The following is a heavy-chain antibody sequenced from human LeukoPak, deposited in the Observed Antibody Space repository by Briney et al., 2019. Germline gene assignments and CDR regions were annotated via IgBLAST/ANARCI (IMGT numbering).Heavy chain of an antibody. J-gene: IGHJ4*02. CDR2: IYTSGST. CDR1: GFTFSTYA. CDR3: ARIAVAGFDY. D-gene: IGHD6-19*01. V-gene: IGHV4-4*07. Sequence: SGGSLRLSCAASGFTFSTYAMSWIRQPAGKGLEWIGRIYTSGSTNYNPSLKSRVTMSVDTSKNQFSLKLSSVTAADTAVYYCARIAVAGFDYWGQGTLVTVSS.